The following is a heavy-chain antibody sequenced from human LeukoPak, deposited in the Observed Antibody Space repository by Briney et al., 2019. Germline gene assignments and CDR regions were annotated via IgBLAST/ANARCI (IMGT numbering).Heavy chain of an antibody. CDR2: INHNGNVD. CDR3: ARGGGLDV. D-gene: IGHD3-16*01. V-gene: IGHV3-7*03. Sequence: GGSLRLSCAASGFTFSSYWMNWARQAPGRGLEWVASINHNGNVDYYVNSVKGRFTISRDNAKNSLYLQMSNLRAEDTAVYFCARGGGLDVWGQGATVTVSS. CDR1: GFTFSSYW. J-gene: IGHJ6*02.